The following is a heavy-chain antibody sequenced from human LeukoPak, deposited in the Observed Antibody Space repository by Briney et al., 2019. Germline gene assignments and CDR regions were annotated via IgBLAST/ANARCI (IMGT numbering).Heavy chain of an antibody. CDR3: ALRGDTCSGKSGDSFDF. D-gene: IGHD2-15*01. V-gene: IGHV3-33*08. CDR1: SLISTTEG. Sequence: GGSLRLSQLPSSLISTTEGARCVRQAPGKGLEWVAVVWSDGGSQYCAGSVKDRFTISRDNSKNTLYLQMNNLRAEGTAVYYRALRGDTCSGKSGDSFDFWGQGTLVTVSS. J-gene: IGHJ4*02. CDR2: VWSDGGSQ.